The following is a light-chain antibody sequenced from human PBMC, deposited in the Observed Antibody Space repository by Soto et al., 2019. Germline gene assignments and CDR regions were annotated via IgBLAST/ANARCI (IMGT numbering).Light chain of an antibody. Sequence: QAVVTQEPSLTASPGGTVTLTCGSSTGAVTNGHYPYWFQQKPGQAPRTLIYDTTNRHSWTPARFSGSLLGGKAALTPSGAQPEDEAEYYCLLSYNGPYVFGTGTKVTVL. CDR3: LLSYNGPYV. CDR1: TGAVTNGHY. V-gene: IGLV7-46*01. J-gene: IGLJ1*01. CDR2: DTT.